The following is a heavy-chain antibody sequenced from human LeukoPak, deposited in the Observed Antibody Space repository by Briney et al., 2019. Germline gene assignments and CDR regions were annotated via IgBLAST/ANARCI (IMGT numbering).Heavy chain of an antibody. CDR1: GFTFSRYA. J-gene: IGHJ4*02. V-gene: IGHV3-30*01. D-gene: IGHD5-12*01. CDR2: ISYDGSNK. Sequence: PGRSLRLSCEASGFTFSRYAMHWVRQAPGKGLGWVALISYDGSNKYYGDSVKGRFTISRDNSKNTLSLQMNSLRAEDTAVYYCTRVGRAWQPLGYFFDYGGQGTLVTVSS. CDR3: TRVGRAWQPLGYFFDY.